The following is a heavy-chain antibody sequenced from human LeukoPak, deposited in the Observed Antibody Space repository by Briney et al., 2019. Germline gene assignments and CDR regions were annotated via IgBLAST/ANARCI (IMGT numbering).Heavy chain of an antibody. J-gene: IGHJ4*02. CDR1: GVTFSSHG. D-gene: IGHD6-13*01. CDR3: ARDGVAAGIYFDY. V-gene: IGHV3-48*01. Sequence: GGSLRLSCGVSGVTFSSHGMNWVRQAPGKGLEWVSYISSSSSTIYYADSVKGRFTISRDNAKNSLYLQMNSLRAEDTALYYCARDGVAAGIYFDYWGQGTLVTVSS. CDR2: ISSSSSTI.